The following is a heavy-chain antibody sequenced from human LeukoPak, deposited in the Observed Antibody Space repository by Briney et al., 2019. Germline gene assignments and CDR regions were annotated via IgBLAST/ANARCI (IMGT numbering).Heavy chain of an antibody. CDR1: GGSISSSNW. CDR2: IYHSGST. D-gene: IGHD6-19*01. CDR3: ARQGDSGWYYFDY. Sequence: SGTLSLTCTVSGGSISSSNWWSWVRQPPGKGLEWIGEIYHSGSTNYNPSLKSRVTISVDKSKNQFSLKLTSVTAADTAAYYCARQGDSGWYYFDYWGQGTLVTVSS. J-gene: IGHJ4*02. V-gene: IGHV4-4*02.